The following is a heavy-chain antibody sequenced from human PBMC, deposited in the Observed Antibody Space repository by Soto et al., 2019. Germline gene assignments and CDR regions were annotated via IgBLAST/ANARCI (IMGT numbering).Heavy chain of an antibody. J-gene: IGHJ6*02. CDR2: IWYDGSNK. V-gene: IGHV3-33*01. CDR1: GFNFSNYG. Sequence: GGSLRHRCAASGFNFSNYGMHWIRQAPGKGLEWVAVIWYDGSNKYYADSVKGRFTISRDNSKNTLYLQMDSLRAEDTAVYYCARDRDSSGWPSYYYYGMDVWGQGTTVTVSS. CDR3: ARDRDSSGWPSYYYYGMDV. D-gene: IGHD6-19*01.